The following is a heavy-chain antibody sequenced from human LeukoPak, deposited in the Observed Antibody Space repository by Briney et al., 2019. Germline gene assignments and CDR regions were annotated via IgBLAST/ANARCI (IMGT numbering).Heavy chain of an antibody. J-gene: IGHJ4*02. V-gene: IGHV4-4*09. D-gene: IGHD6-19*01. Sequence: SETLSLTCTVSGGSISGYYWSWIRQPPGKGLEWIGYIYTSGSTNYNPSLKSRVTVSVDTSKNQFSLKLSSVTAADTAVYYCVRLATAGYLNYWGQGTLVTVSS. CDR3: VRLATAGYLNY. CDR1: GGSISGYY. CDR2: IYTSGST.